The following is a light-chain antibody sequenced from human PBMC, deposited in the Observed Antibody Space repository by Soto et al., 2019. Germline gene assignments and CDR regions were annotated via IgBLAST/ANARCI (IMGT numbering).Light chain of an antibody. J-gene: IGKJ4*01. Sequence: EIVMTQSPATLSVTPGERATLSCSACQSVSSNVAWYQQKPGQAPRLLIYAASTRATGIPARFSGSGSGTEFTLTISSLQPEDFALYYCQQYNKWPLLTFGGGTMVDI. CDR2: AAS. V-gene: IGKV3-15*01. CDR1: QSVSSN. CDR3: QQYNKWPLLT.